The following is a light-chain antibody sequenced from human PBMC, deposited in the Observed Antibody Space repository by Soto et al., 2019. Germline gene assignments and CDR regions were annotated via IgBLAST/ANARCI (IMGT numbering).Light chain of an antibody. V-gene: IGLV7-43*01. CDR1: TGPISTNNF. Sequence: QAVVTQEPSLTVSPGGTVTLTCASSTGPISTNNFPAWFQQKPGQAPRALIYSTSDRHSWTPARFSGSVLGGKAALTLSDAQPDDEGDYYCLLYSSRIRIFGGGTKLTVL. CDR3: LLYSSRIRI. CDR2: STS. J-gene: IGLJ2*01.